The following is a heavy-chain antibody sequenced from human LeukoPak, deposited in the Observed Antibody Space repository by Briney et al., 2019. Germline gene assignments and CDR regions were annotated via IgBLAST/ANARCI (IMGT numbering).Heavy chain of an antibody. CDR1: GFTFSTYW. CDR2: IKQDGSEN. J-gene: IGHJ4*02. CDR3: AREYLYCSGTSFDY. V-gene: IGHV3-7*01. Sequence: PGGSLRLSCAASGFTFSTYWMSWVRQAPGKGMEWVGNIKQDGSENYYVESVKGRFTISRDNAKKSLYLQMNSLTAKDTAVYYCAREYLYCSGTSFDYWGQGTLVTVSS. D-gene: IGHD3-10*01.